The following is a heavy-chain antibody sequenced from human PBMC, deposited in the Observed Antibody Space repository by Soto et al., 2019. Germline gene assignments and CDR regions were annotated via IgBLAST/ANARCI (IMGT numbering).Heavy chain of an antibody. J-gene: IGHJ6*03. CDR3: ARSARLGGWDYYYYYMDV. CDR1: GFTFSSYG. D-gene: IGHD3-16*01. V-gene: IGHV3-33*01. Sequence: GGSLRLSCAASGFTFSSYGMHWVRQAPGKGLEWVAVIWYDGSNKYYADSVKGRFTISRDNSKNTLYLQMNSLRAEDTAVYYCARSARLGGWDYYYYYMDVWGKGTTVTVSS. CDR2: IWYDGSNK.